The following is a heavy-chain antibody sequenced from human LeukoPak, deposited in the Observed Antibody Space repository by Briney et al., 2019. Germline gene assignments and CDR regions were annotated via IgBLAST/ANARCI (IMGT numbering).Heavy chain of an antibody. CDR2: IYTSGST. CDR3: ARVRKILWWPDAFDI. Sequence: SETLSLTCTVPGGSISSYYWSWMRQPAGKGLEWIWRIYTSGSTNYNPSLKSRVTMSVDTSKNQFSLKLSSVTAADTAVYYCARVRKILWWPDAFDIWGQGTMVTVSS. D-gene: IGHD2-21*01. J-gene: IGHJ3*02. CDR1: GGSISSYY. V-gene: IGHV4-4*07.